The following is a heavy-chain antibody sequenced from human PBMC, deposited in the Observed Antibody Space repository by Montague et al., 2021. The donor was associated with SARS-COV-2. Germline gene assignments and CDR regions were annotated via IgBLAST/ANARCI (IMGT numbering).Heavy chain of an antibody. CDR3: ARSRANVPSRPGFDY. D-gene: IGHD6-6*01. CDR2: MYYTGHT. CDR1: GASVASGNFY. Sequence: SETLSLTCTVSGASVASGNFYWSWIRQPPGKGLGWIGYMYYTGHTNYNPSLESRVTMPVDPSKNQLSLTLTSVTAADTAVYYCARSRANVPSRPGFDYWGQGALVTVSS. V-gene: IGHV4-61*01. J-gene: IGHJ4*02.